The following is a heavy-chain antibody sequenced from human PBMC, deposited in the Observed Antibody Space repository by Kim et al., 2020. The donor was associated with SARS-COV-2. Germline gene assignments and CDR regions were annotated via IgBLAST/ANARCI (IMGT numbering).Heavy chain of an antibody. V-gene: IGHV3-21*01. CDR2: ISSSSSYI. CDR1: GFTFSSYS. J-gene: IGHJ3*02. CDR3: ARVGRYYYDSSGDTVAFDI. D-gene: IGHD3-22*01. Sequence: GGSLRLSCAASGFTFSSYSMNWVRQAPGKGLEWVSSISSSSSYIYYADSVKGRFTISRDNAKNSLYLQMNSLRAEDTAVYYCARVGRYYYDSSGDTVAFDIWGQGTMVTVSS.